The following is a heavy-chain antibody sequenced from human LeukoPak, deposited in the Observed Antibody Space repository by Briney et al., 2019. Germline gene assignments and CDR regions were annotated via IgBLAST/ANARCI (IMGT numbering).Heavy chain of an antibody. CDR2: IYYSGST. D-gene: IGHD5-12*01. J-gene: IGHJ4*02. V-gene: IGHV4-59*01. Sequence: PSETLSLTCTVSGGSISSYYWSWIRQPPGKGLEWIGYIYYSGSTNYNPSLKSRVTISVDTSKNQFSLKLSPVTAADTAVYYCAREGPGYEEPGFDYWGQGTLVTVSS. CDR3: AREGPGYEEPGFDY. CDR1: GGSISSYY.